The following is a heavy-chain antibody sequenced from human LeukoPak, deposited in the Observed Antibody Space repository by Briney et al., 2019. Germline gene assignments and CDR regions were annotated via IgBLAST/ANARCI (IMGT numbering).Heavy chain of an antibody. Sequence: GRSLRLSCAASGFTFSSYGMHWVRQAPGKGLEWVAVIWYDGSNKYYADSVKGRFTISRDNSKNTLYLQMNSLRAEDTAVYYCARDPLQYYFDYWGQGTLVTVPS. D-gene: IGHD4-11*01. V-gene: IGHV3-33*01. CDR2: IWYDGSNK. CDR3: ARDPLQYYFDY. J-gene: IGHJ4*02. CDR1: GFTFSSYG.